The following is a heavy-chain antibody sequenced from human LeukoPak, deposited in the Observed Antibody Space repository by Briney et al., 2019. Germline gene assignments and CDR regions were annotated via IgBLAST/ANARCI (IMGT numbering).Heavy chain of an antibody. CDR1: GGSISSYY. CDR3: ARVGFYSNDAFDI. D-gene: IGHD2-15*01. CDR2: IYYSGST. J-gene: IGHJ3*02. V-gene: IGHV4-59*01. Sequence: SETLSLTCTVSGGSISSYYWSWIRQPPGKGLEWIGYIYYSGSTNYNPSLKSRVTISVNTSKNQFSLKLSSVTAADTAVYYCARVGFYSNDAFDIWGQGTMVTVSS.